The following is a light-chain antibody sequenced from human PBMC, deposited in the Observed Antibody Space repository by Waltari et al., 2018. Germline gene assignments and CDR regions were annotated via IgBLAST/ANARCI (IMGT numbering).Light chain of an antibody. CDR3: QSYDNSLSGVV. Sequence: YQQLPETAPKLLIYTNNHRPSGVPDRFSGPKSGTSASLAITGLQAEDEAHYHCQSYDNSLSGVVFGGGTKLTVL. J-gene: IGLJ2*01. V-gene: IGLV1-40*01. CDR2: TNN.